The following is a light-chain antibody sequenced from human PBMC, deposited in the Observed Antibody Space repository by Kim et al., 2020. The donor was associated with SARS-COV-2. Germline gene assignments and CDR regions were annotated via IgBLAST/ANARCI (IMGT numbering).Light chain of an antibody. CDR3: QQYNDWPLYT. CDR2: GAS. V-gene: IGKV3-15*01. Sequence: VSPGERATLPCRASQSVGSNLAWYQQKPGQAPSLLIYGASTRATGIPARFSGSGSGTEFTLTISSLQSEDFALYYCQQYNDWPLYTFGQGTKLEI. J-gene: IGKJ2*01. CDR1: QSVGSN.